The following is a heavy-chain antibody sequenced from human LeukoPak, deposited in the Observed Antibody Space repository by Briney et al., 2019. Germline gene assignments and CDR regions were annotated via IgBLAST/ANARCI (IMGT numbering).Heavy chain of an antibody. CDR3: ARLTITMVRGVSINTAFDI. J-gene: IGHJ3*02. Sequence: ASVKVSCKASGGTFSSYAISWVRQAPGQGLEWMGGIIPIFGTANYAKKFQGRVTITTDESTSTAYMELSSLRSEDTAVYYCARLTITMVRGVSINTAFDIWGQGTMVTVSS. CDR1: GGTFSSYA. CDR2: IIPIFGTA. V-gene: IGHV1-69*05. D-gene: IGHD3-10*01.